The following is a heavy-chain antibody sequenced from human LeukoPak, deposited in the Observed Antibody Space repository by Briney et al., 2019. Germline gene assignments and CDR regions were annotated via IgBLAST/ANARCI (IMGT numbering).Heavy chain of an antibody. V-gene: IGHV3-23*01. J-gene: IGHJ4*02. CDR1: GVTFSRYA. D-gene: IGHD6-19*01. Sequence: GGSLRLSCAASGVTFSRYAMRWVRQAPGKGVEGGSAISGSGGSTYYADSVKGGVTISRENTKNTLYLQMHSLRAEDTAVYYCAKGPSRAVAGTVYWGQGTLVTVSS. CDR3: AKGPSRAVAGTVY. CDR2: ISGSGGST.